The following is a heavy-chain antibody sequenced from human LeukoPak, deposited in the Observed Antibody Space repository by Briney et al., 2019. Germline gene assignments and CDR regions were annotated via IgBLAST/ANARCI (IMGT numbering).Heavy chain of an antibody. Sequence: GGSLRLSCAASGFTFSSYAMSWVRQAPGKGLEWVSAISGSGGSTYYADSVKGRFTISRDNSKNTLYLQMNSLRAEDTAVYYCAKGSNPIYYYYYNMDVWGKGTTVTVSS. CDR1: GFTFSSYA. D-gene: IGHD4-11*01. V-gene: IGHV3-23*01. CDR3: AKGSNPIYYYYYNMDV. CDR2: ISGSGGST. J-gene: IGHJ6*03.